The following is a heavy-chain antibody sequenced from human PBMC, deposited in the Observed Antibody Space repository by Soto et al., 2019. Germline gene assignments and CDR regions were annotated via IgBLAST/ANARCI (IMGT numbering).Heavy chain of an antibody. CDR2: IYYSGST. CDR1: GGSISSSSYY. J-gene: IGHJ4*02. Sequence: SETLSLTCTVSGGSISSSSYYWGWIRQPPGKGLEWIGSIYYSGSTYYNPSLKSRVTISVDTSKNQFSLKLSSVTAADTAVYYCARHAFEYSGYDSGDFDYWGQGTLVTVS. V-gene: IGHV4-39*01. CDR3: ARHAFEYSGYDSGDFDY. D-gene: IGHD5-12*01.